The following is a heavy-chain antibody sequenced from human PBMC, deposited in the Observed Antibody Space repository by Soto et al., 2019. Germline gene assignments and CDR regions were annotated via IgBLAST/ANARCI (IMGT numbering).Heavy chain of an antibody. Sequence: ASVKVSSKASGYTFTGYYMHWVRQAPGQGLEWMGWINPNSGGTNYAQKFQGRVTMTRDTSISTAYMELSRLRSDDTAVYYCARDMGEYSYGSLFDYWGQGTLVTVSS. J-gene: IGHJ4*02. V-gene: IGHV1-2*02. CDR3: ARDMGEYSYGSLFDY. CDR1: GYTFTGYY. CDR2: INPNSGGT. D-gene: IGHD5-18*01.